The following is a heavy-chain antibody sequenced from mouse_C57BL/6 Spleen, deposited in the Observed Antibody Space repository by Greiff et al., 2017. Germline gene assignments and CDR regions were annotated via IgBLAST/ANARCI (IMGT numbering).Heavy chain of an antibody. CDR2: INYDGSST. CDR3: ARYGIRYFDV. CDR1: GFTFSDYY. J-gene: IGHJ1*03. D-gene: IGHD2-10*02. Sequence: EVKLMESEGGLVQPGSSMKLSCTASGFTFSDYYMAWVRQVPEKGLEWVANINYDGSSTYYLDSLKSRFIISRDNAKNILYLQMSSLKSEDTATYYCARYGIRYFDVWGTGTTVTVSS. V-gene: IGHV5-16*01.